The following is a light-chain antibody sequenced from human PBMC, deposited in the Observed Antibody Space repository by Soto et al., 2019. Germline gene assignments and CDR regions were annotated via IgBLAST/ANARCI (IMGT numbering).Light chain of an antibody. CDR2: KAS. J-gene: IGKJ1*01. V-gene: IGKV1-5*03. CDR3: KQYNSYWT. CDR1: QTISTW. Sequence: DIQMTQSPSTVSASVGDRFTITCRASQTISTWLAWYQQKAGKAPKVLIYKASSLQIGVPSRFSGSGSGTEFTLTIRSLQSDDFATYYCKQYNSYWTFGQGTKVEIK.